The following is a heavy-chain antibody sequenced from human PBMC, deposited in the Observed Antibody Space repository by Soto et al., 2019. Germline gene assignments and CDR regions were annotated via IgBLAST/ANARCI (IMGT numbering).Heavy chain of an antibody. CDR2: TRTKPNTYTT. D-gene: IGHD2-15*01. Sequence: EVQLVESGGGLVQPGGSLRLSCAASGFTFSDHYMDWVRQAPGKGLEWVGRTRTKPNTYTTEYAASVRGRFTISRDDSKNSLYLQMNSLKTEDTAVYYCARLVVVDAYYQGVDVWGQGTTVTVSS. CDR3: ARLVVVDAYYQGVDV. CDR1: GFTFSDHY. J-gene: IGHJ6*02. V-gene: IGHV3-72*01.